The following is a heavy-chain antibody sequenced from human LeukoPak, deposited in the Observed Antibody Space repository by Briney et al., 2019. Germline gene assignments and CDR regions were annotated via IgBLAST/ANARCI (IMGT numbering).Heavy chain of an antibody. V-gene: IGHV1-2*02. CDR1: GYTFTGYY. CDR2: INPNSGGT. D-gene: IGHD1-7*01. Sequence: ASVKVSCKASGYTFTGYYMHWVRQAPGQGLEWMGWINPNSGGTNYAQKFQGRVTMTRDTSISTAYMELSRLGSDDTAVYYCASRRYNWNSNWFDPWGQGTLVTVSS. J-gene: IGHJ5*02. CDR3: ASRRYNWNSNWFDP.